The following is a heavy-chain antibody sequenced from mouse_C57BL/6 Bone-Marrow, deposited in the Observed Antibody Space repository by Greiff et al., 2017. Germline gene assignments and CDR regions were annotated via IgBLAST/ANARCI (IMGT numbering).Heavy chain of an antibody. D-gene: IGHD2-3*01. CDR3: ARWGGIYDCSFFDY. CDR2: IHPNSGST. CDR1: GYTFTSYW. Sequence: VQLQQPGAELVKPGASVKLSCKASGYTFTSYWMHWVKQRPGQGLEWIGMIHPNSGSTNYNEKFKSKATLTVDNSSSTAYMQLSSLTSEDSAVYYCARWGGIYDCSFFDYGGQGTTLTVSS. J-gene: IGHJ2*01. V-gene: IGHV1-64*01.